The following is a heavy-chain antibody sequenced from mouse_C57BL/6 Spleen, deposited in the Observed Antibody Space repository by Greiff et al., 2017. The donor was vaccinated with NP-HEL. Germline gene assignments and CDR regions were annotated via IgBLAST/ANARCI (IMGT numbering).Heavy chain of an antibody. D-gene: IGHD6-1*02. CDR3: ARRQLPNLSYYYAMDY. CDR1: GYTFTSYW. J-gene: IGHJ4*01. Sequence: VQLQQSGAELVKPGASVKLSCKASGYTFTSYWMQWVKQRPGQGLEWIGEIDPSDSYTNYNQKFKGKATLTVDTSSSTAYMQLSSLTSEDSAVYYCARRQLPNLSYYYAMDYWGQGTSVTVSS. CDR2: IDPSDSYT. V-gene: IGHV1-50*01.